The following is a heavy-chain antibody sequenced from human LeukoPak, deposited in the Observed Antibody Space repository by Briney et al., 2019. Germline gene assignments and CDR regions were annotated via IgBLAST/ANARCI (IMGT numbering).Heavy chain of an antibody. Sequence: GGSLRLSCAASGFTFSSYAMSWVRQAPGNGLEWVSAISGSGGSTYYADSVKGRFTISRDNPKNTLYLQMNSLRAEDTAVYYCAKGGYCSSTSCYMASRFDPWGQGTLVTVSS. D-gene: IGHD2-2*02. CDR1: GFTFSSYA. CDR3: AKGGYCSSTSCYMASRFDP. CDR2: ISGSGGST. V-gene: IGHV3-23*01. J-gene: IGHJ5*02.